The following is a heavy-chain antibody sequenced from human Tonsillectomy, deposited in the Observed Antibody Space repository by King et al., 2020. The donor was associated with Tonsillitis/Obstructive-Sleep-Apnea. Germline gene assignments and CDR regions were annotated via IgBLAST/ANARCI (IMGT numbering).Heavy chain of an antibody. J-gene: IGHJ5*02. Sequence: VQLVESGAEVKKPGESLRISCKGSGYSFTTYWITWVRQMPGKGLEWMGRIDPSDSYTNYSPSFQGHVTFSADKSISTAYLQWSSLKASDTAMYYCARPYLGLPAALGHNWFDPWGQGTLVTVSS. CDR2: IDPSDSYT. D-gene: IGHD2-2*01. CDR3: ARPYLGLPAALGHNWFDP. V-gene: IGHV5-10-1*01. CDR1: GYSFTTYW.